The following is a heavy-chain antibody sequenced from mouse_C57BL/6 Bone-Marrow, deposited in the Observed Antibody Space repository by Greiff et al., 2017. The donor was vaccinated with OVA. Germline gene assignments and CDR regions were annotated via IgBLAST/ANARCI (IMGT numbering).Heavy chain of an antibody. CDR2: IYPGNSDT. D-gene: IGHD2-3*01. J-gene: IGHJ3*01. CDR3: TGTYDGYFWFAY. CDR1: GYTFTSYW. Sequence: EVQLPQSGTVLARPGASVKMSCKTSGYTFTSYWMHWVKQRPGQGLEWIGAIYPGNSDTSYNQKFKGKAKLTAVTSASTAYMELSSLTDEYSAVYDCTGTYDGYFWFAYWGKGTLVTVAA. V-gene: IGHV1-5*01.